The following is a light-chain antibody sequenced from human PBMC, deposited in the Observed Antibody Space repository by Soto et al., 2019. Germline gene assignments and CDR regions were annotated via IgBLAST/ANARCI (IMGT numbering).Light chain of an antibody. J-gene: IGKJ1*01. CDR1: QSVLYSSNNNNY. V-gene: IGKV4-1*01. CDR3: QQYYSTPRT. CDR2: WAS. Sequence: DIVMTQSPDSLAVSLGERATINCKSSQSVLYSSNNNNYLAWYPQKPGQPPNLLIYWASTRESGVPERFSGSGSLTDFTLTIGSLQAEDVAVYYCQQYYSTPRTVGQGTKVDSK.